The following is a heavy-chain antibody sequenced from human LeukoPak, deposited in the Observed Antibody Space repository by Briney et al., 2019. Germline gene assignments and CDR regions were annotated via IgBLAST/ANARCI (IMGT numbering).Heavy chain of an antibody. V-gene: IGHV1-46*01. J-gene: IGHJ5*02. CDR1: GYTFTNYY. Sequence: ASVKVSCKASGYTFTNYYMHWVRQAPGQGLEWMGMINPFGGSTNYAQKFQGRVTMTRETSTSTVYMELSSLRSEDTAVYYCARGNLYDSSGGYSYSNWIDTWGQGTLVTVSS. CDR3: ARGNLYDSSGGYSYSNWIDT. CDR2: INPFGGST. D-gene: IGHD3-22*01.